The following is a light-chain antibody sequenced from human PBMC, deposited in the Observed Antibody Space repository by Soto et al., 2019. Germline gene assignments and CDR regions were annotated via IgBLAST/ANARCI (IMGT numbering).Light chain of an antibody. CDR2: GAS. Sequence: EIVLTQSPDTLSWSPGERATLSCRASQTVTNKYLGWYQQKPGQAPRLLIYGASIRATGIPDRFSGSGSGTDFTLTISRLEPADFAVYFCQQYGSRPLTFGGGTKVEIK. V-gene: IGKV3-20*01. CDR3: QQYGSRPLT. J-gene: IGKJ4*01. CDR1: QTVTNKY.